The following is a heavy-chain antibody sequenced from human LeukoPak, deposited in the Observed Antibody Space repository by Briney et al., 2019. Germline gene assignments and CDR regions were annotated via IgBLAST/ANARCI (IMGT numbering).Heavy chain of an antibody. CDR1: GLTFDDYA. Sequence: TGGSLRLSCAASGLTFDDYAMHWVRQAPGKGLEWVSGISWNSGSIGYADSVKGRFTISRDNAKNSLYLQMNSLRAEDMALYYCAKGYYYDSSGYFDAFDIWGQGTMVTVSS. V-gene: IGHV3-9*03. CDR2: ISWNSGSI. CDR3: AKGYYYDSSGYFDAFDI. J-gene: IGHJ3*02. D-gene: IGHD3-22*01.